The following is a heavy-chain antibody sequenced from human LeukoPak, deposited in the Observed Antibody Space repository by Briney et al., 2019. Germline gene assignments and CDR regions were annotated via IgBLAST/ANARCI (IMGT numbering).Heavy chain of an antibody. CDR1: GGTFSSYT. CDR2: IIPILGIA. V-gene: IGHV1-69*02. J-gene: IGHJ5*02. Sequence: GASVKVSCKASGGTFSSYTISWVRQAPGQGLEWMGRIIPILGIANYAQKFQGRVTITADKSTSTAYVELSSLRSEDTAVYYCARGPDMDWFDPWGQGTLVTVSS. CDR3: ARGPDMDWFDP. D-gene: IGHD1-14*01.